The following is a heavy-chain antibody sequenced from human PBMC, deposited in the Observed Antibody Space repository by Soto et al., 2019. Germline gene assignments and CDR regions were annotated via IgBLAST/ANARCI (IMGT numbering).Heavy chain of an antibody. Sequence: QVQLVQSGAEAKKPGSSVKVSCKTSGGTFSSYAISWVRQAPGQGLEWMGGIVPLFRTTNYAQKFQGRVTITADTSTYNVYMELSGLRSGDTAVYSCARGGYSRTCSNLLDRSGLAVWGQGTTVTVYS. CDR2: IVPLFRTT. D-gene: IGHD5-12*01. V-gene: IGHV1-69*06. CDR1: GGTFSSYA. J-gene: IGHJ6*02. CDR3: ARGGYSRTCSNLLDRSGLAV.